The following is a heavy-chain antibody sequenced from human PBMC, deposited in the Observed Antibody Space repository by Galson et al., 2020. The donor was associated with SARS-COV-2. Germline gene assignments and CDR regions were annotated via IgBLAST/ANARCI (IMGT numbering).Heavy chain of an antibody. CDR2: IYISGNT. CDR3: ARELFDFWSGMDYMDV. CDR1: GDSVSSDGSY. V-gene: IGHV4-61*02. Sequence: SETLSLTCTVSGDSVSSDGSYWSWIRQPAGKGLEWIGRIYISGNTNFNPSLKSRVTISVDTAKNQFSLKLTSVTAADTAVYYCARELFDFWSGMDYMDVWGKGTTVTVSS. D-gene: IGHD3-3*01. J-gene: IGHJ6*03.